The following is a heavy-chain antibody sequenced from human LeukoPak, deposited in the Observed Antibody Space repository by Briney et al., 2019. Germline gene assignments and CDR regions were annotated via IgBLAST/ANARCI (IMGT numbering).Heavy chain of an antibody. V-gene: IGHV4-59*12. Sequence: PSETLSLTCTVSGGSISSYYWSWIRQSPGKGLEWIGYIHYSGSTNYNPSLKSRVTMSVDTSKNQFSLKLSSVTAADTAVYYCARAVGSGSFQTYYYYMDVWGKGTTVTISS. J-gene: IGHJ6*03. CDR1: GGSISSYY. CDR3: ARAVGSGSFQTYYYYMDV. D-gene: IGHD3-10*01. CDR2: IHYSGST.